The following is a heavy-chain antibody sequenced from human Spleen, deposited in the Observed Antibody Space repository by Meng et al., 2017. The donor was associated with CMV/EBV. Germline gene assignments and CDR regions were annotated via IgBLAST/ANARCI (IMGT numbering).Heavy chain of an antibody. V-gene: IGHV4-39*07. Sequence: SETLSLTCTVSDYSISTSSSYWGWIRQPPGKGLEWIGNIYYSGSTFYNPSLKSRVIISVDTSKNQFSLRLNSVTAADTAVYYCASDRSVVAVTATWGQGTLVTVSS. CDR1: DYSISTSSSY. D-gene: IGHD2-15*01. J-gene: IGHJ4*02. CDR3: ASDRSVVAVTAT. CDR2: IYYSGST.